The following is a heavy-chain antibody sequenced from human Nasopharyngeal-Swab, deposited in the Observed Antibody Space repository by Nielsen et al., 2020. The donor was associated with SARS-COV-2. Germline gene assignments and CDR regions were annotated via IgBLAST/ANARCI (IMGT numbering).Heavy chain of an antibody. D-gene: IGHD3-10*01. CDR1: GDSISSSTNY. Sequence: GSLRLSCTVPGDSISSSTNYWVWIRQPPGKGLEWIGSFYYSGSTYYNPSLKSRVTISVDTSRNQLSLKLSSVTAADTAVYYCARHPVDGRLWVRGVLKEYGMDVWGQGTTVSVSS. CDR2: FYYSGST. J-gene: IGHJ6*02. CDR3: ARHPVDGRLWVRGVLKEYGMDV. V-gene: IGHV4-39*01.